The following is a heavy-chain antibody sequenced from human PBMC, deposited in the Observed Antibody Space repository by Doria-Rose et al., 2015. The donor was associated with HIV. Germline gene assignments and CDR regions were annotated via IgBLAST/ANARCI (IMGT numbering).Heavy chain of an antibody. Sequence: VQLVQSGGGLVRPGGSLRLSCATSGFTFSSHRINCVRQAPGKGLEWVSSISSTGAYINYADSVRGRFTISRDNARNSLYLQMDSLRAEDTAIYYCATGVTLDYWGQGTLVTVSS. CDR2: ISSTGAYI. D-gene: IGHD3-10*01. J-gene: IGHJ4*02. CDR3: ATGVTLDY. V-gene: IGHV3-21*01. CDR1: GFTFSSHR.